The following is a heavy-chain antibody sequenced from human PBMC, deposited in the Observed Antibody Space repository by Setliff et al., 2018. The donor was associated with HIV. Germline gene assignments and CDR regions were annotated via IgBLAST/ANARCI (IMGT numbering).Heavy chain of an antibody. CDR1: GDSFSTYY. V-gene: IGHV4-4*07. J-gene: IGHJ1*01. CDR2: IYTTGTS. CDR3: ATGCLVGSGYCYGGFHH. Sequence: TLSLTCTVSGDSFSTYYWSWIRQPAGKGLEWIGRIYTTGTSNYNPSLKSRVTMSVDTSKNQLYLKLISVTAADTAVYYCATGCLVGSGYCYGGFHHWGQGTLVTV. D-gene: IGHD3-22*01.